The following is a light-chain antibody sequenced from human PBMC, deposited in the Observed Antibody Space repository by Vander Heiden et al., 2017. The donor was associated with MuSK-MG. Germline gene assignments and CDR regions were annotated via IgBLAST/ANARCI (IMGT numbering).Light chain of an antibody. CDR1: QSLLHSNGYNH. CDR2: LGS. V-gene: IGKV2-28*01. J-gene: IGKJ5*01. Sequence: DIVMTQSPLSLPVTPGESASISCRSSQSLLHSNGYNHLDWYLQKPGQSPQVLIYLGSNRASRVPDTLSGTGSGTDFTLKMSSVEAEDIGVYYCREAVQTPHTFGQGTRLQIK. CDR3: REAVQTPHT.